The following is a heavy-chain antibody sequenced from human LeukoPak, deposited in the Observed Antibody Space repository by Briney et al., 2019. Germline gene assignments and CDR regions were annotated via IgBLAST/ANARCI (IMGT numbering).Heavy chain of an antibody. CDR3: ARDRRWLQLSSYYFDY. CDR1: GYSISSGYY. Sequence: PSETLSLTCTVSGYSISSGYYWGWIRPPPGKGLEWIGSIYHSGSTYYNPSLKSRVTISVDTSKNQFSLKLSSVTAADTAVYYCARDRRWLQLSSYYFDYWGQGTLVTVSS. CDR2: IYHSGST. D-gene: IGHD5-24*01. J-gene: IGHJ4*02. V-gene: IGHV4-38-2*02.